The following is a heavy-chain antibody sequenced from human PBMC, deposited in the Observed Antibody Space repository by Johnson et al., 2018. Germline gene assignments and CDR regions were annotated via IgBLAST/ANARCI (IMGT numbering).Heavy chain of an antibody. CDR2: INAGNGNT. CDR1: GYTFTSYP. Sequence: VQLGEAGTEVKKPGASVKVSCMPSGYTFTSYPMHWVRQAPGQRLEWMGWINAGNGNTKYSQKFQGRVTITRDTSASTAYMELSSLRSEDTAVYYCARGRTRYSDDPFDIWGQGTVVTVSS. V-gene: IGHV1-3*01. CDR3: ARGRTRYSDDPFDI. J-gene: IGHJ3*02. D-gene: IGHD1-26*01.